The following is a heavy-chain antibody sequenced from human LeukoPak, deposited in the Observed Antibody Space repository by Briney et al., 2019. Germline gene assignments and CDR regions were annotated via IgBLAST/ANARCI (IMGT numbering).Heavy chain of an antibody. CDR3: ARGAYSSFNWFDP. CDR2: INPNSGGT. Sequence: ASVKVSCKASGYTFTGYCIHWVRQAPGQGLEWMGWINPNSGGTYYAQKFQGRVTMTRDTSVSTAYMELSRLRSDDTAVYYCARGAYSSFNWFDPWGQGTLVTVSS. D-gene: IGHD2-15*01. J-gene: IGHJ5*02. V-gene: IGHV1-2*02. CDR1: GYTFTGYC.